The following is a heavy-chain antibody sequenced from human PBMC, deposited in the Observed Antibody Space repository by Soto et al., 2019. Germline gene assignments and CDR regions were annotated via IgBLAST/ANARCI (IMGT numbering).Heavy chain of an antibody. CDR1: GFTFRIYT. CDR3: AAAEQWLADPFDY. CDR2: ISYDGDSI. V-gene: IGHV3-30-3*01. J-gene: IGHJ4*02. D-gene: IGHD6-19*01. Sequence: PGGSLRLSCAAPGFTFRIYTMHWVRQAPGKGLEWVSVISYDGDSIFYTDSVKGRFTISRDNSKNTLYLQMNSLRAEDTAVYYCAAAEQWLADPFDYWGQGTLVTVSS.